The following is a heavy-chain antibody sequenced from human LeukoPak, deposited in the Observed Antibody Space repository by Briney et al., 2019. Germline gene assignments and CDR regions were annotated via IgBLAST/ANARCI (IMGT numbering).Heavy chain of an antibody. CDR2: IYYSGST. CDR3: ARAELDHGDYRLRPGNFDY. Sequence: PSETLSLTCTVSGGSISSYYWSWIRQPPGKGLEWIGYIYYSGSTNYNPSLKSRVTISVDTSKNQFSLKLSSVTAADTAVYYCARAELDHGDYRLRPGNFDYWGQGTLVTVSS. J-gene: IGHJ4*02. V-gene: IGHV4-59*01. D-gene: IGHD4-17*01. CDR1: GGSISSYY.